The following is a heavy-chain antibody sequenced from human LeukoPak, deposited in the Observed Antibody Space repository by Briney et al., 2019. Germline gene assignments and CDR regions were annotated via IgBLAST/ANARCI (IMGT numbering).Heavy chain of an antibody. CDR2: LNHSGST. D-gene: IGHD3-10*01. CDR3: ARPPRYYGSGSYLRYFDY. Sequence: SETLSLTCAVYGGSFSGYYWSWIRQPPGKGLEWIGELNHSGSTNYNPSLKSRVTISVDTSKNQFSLKLSSVTAADTAVYYCARPPRYYGSGSYLRYFDYWGQGTLVTVSS. J-gene: IGHJ4*02. V-gene: IGHV4-34*01. CDR1: GGSFSGYY.